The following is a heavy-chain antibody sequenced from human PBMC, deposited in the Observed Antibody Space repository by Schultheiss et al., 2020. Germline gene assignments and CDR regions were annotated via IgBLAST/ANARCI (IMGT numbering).Heavy chain of an antibody. D-gene: IGHD3-22*01. V-gene: IGHV4-4*02. CDR2: IYHSGST. J-gene: IGHJ4*02. CDR1: GGSISSSNW. Sequence: SETLSLTCAVSGGSISSSNWWCWVRQPPGKGLEWIGEIYHSGSTNYNPSLKSRVTISVDKSNNKFSLKLISVTAADTAVYYCARVMAVMGYYDSSGPADYWGQGTLVTVSS. CDR3: ARVMAVMGYYDSSGPADY.